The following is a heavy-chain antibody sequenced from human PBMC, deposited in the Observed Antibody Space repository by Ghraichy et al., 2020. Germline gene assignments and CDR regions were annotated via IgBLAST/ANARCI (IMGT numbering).Heavy chain of an antibody. CDR3: ARGEYGSGSRDYFDY. CDR2: IYASGST. J-gene: IGHJ4*02. V-gene: IGHV4-4*07. Sequence: SETLSLTCTVSGGSISTYYWSWIRQPAGKGLEWIGRIYASGSTNYNPSPRSRVTMSVDTSENQFSVKLSSVTAADTAVYYCARGEYGSGSRDYFDYWGQGTLVTVSS. CDR1: GGSISTYY. D-gene: IGHD3-10*01.